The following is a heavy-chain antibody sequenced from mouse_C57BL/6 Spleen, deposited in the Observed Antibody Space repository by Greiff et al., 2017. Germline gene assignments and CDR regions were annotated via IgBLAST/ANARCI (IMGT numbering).Heavy chain of an antibody. CDR3: ARIYYDYDRTFFAY. D-gene: IGHD2-4*01. Sequence: EVQVVESEGGLVQPGSSMKLSCTASGFTFSDYYMAWVRQVPEKGLEWVANINYDGSSTYYLDSLKSRFIISRDNAKNILYLQMSSLKSEDTATYYCARIYYDYDRTFFAYWGQGTLVTVSA. V-gene: IGHV5-16*01. J-gene: IGHJ3*01. CDR1: GFTFSDYY. CDR2: INYDGSST.